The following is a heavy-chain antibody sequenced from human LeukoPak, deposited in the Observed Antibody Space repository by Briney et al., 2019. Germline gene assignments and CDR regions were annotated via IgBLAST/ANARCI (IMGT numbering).Heavy chain of an antibody. CDR3: ARVAKERVGGVYYFDY. D-gene: IGHD1-1*01. Sequence: GGSLRLSCAASGFTFSDYDMHWGRQATPKGQELDSAVGTAGETYYTGSVKSRFTISRENAKNSLYLQMNSLRAGDTAVYYCARVAKERVGGVYYFDYWGQGTLVTVSS. V-gene: IGHV3-13*01. CDR1: GFTFSDYD. CDR2: VGTAGET. J-gene: IGHJ4*02.